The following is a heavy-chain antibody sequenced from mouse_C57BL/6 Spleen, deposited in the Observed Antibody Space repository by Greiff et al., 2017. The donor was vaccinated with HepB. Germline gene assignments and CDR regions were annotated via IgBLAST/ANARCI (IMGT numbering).Heavy chain of an antibody. CDR1: GFTFSSYG. J-gene: IGHJ4*01. CDR3: ARRDSYYAMDY. V-gene: IGHV5-6*02. CDR2: ISSGGSYT. Sequence: VQVVESGGDLVKPGGSLKLSCAASGFTFSSYGMSWVRQTPDKRLEWVATISSGGSYTYYPDSVKGRFTISRDNAKNTLYLQMSSLKSEDTAMYYCARRDSYYAMDYWGQGTSVTVSS.